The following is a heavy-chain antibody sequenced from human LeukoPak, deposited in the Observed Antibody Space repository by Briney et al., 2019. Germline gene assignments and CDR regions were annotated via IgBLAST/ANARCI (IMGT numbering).Heavy chain of an antibody. CDR2: ISSSSSTI. CDR1: GFTFSSYA. D-gene: IGHD2-8*01. V-gene: IGHV3-48*01. J-gene: IGHJ4*02. CDR3: ARESHCTNGVCYPYTNDY. Sequence: GGSLRLSCAASGFTFSSYAMSWVRQAPGKGLEWVSAISSSSSTIYYADSVKGRFTISRDNAKNSLYLQMNSLRAEDTAVYYCARESHCTNGVCYPYTNDYWGQGPLVTVSS.